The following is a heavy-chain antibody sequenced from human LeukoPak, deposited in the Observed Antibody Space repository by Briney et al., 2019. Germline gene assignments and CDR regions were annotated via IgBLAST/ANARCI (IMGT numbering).Heavy chain of an antibody. Sequence: SETLSLTCAVYGEAFSGYYWSWIRQPPGKGLEWIGEINHSGSNNHNQSLKSRVNISVDTSKNQFSLKLNSVTAADTAVYYCASRGTRARWGQGTLVTVSS. CDR2: INHSGSN. V-gene: IGHV4-34*01. D-gene: IGHD3-10*01. J-gene: IGHJ4*02. CDR3: ASRGTRAR. CDR1: GEAFSGYY.